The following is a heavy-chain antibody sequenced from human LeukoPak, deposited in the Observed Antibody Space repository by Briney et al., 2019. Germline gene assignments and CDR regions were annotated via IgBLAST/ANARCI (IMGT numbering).Heavy chain of an antibody. D-gene: IGHD2/OR15-2a*01. CDR1: RFTFSRYW. CDR3: ARGILGVAQYSGLDV. CDR2: MNEGRRAK. Sequence: PGGSVRLSCAASRFTFSRYWLTWVRQAPGQGLEWVANMNEGRRAKFYVDSVKGRFTIYRDNAQNSVFLQMNSLRAEDTAVYYFARGILGVAQYSGLDVWGQGTTVTVSS. V-gene: IGHV3-7*01. J-gene: IGHJ6*02.